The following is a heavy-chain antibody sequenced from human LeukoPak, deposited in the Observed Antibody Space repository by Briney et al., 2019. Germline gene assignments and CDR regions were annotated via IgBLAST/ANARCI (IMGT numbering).Heavy chain of an antibody. CDR3: ASEDVRDGYQGY. J-gene: IGHJ4*02. V-gene: IGHV4-39*07. CDR2: IYYSGST. D-gene: IGHD5-24*01. CDR1: GGSISSSSYY. Sequence: SETLSLTCTVSGGSISSSSYYWGWIRQPPGKGLEWIGSIYYSGSTYYNPSLKSRVTISVDTSKNQFSLKLSSVTAADTAVYYCASEDVRDGYQGYWGQGTLVTVSS.